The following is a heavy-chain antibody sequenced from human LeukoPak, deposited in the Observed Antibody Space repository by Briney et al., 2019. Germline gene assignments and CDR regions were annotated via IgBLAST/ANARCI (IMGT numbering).Heavy chain of an antibody. CDR3: ARVSDYSNYFDY. V-gene: IGHV3-33*01. CDR2: IWYDGSNK. D-gene: IGHD4-11*01. J-gene: IGHJ4*02. CDR1: GFSFSSNG. Sequence: GGSLRLSCAASGFSFSSNGMHWVRQAPGKGLEWVAVIWYDGSNKYYADSVKGRFTISRDNSKNTLCLQMNSLRAEDTAVYYCARVSDYSNYFDYWGQGTLVTISS.